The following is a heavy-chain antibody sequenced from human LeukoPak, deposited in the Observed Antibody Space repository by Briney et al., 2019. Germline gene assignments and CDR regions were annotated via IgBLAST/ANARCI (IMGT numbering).Heavy chain of an antibody. V-gene: IGHV1-69*01. J-gene: IGHJ4*02. Sequence: SVKVSCKASGGTFSSYAISWVRQAPGQGLEWMGGIIPIFGTANYAQKFQGRVTITADESTSTAYMELSSLRSEDSAVYCCALTMHHGEDYWGQGTLVTVSS. CDR2: IIPIFGTA. CDR3: ALTMHHGEDY. D-gene: IGHD3-10*01. CDR1: GGTFSSYA.